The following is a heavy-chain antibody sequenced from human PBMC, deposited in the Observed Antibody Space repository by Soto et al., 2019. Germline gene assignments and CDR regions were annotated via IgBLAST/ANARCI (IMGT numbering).Heavy chain of an antibody. D-gene: IGHD3-22*01. CDR1: GYSFAGYW. CDR3: ARQIYDSDTGPNFQYYFDS. J-gene: IGHJ4*02. Sequence: GESLKISCKGSGYSFAGYWSTWVRQKPGKGREWMGRIDPSDSQTYYSPSFRGHVTISVTKSITTVFLQWRSLRASDTAMYYCARQIYDSDTGPNFQYYFDSWGQGTPVTVSS. V-gene: IGHV5-10-1*01. CDR2: IDPSDSQT.